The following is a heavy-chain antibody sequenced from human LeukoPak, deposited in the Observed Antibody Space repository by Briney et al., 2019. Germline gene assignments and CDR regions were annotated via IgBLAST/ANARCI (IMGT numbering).Heavy chain of an antibody. CDR1: GFTFSNAW. J-gene: IGHJ6*03. CDR2: IKSKTDGGTT. V-gene: IGHV3-15*01. D-gene: IGHD6-6*01. Sequence: PGGSLRLSCAASGFTFSNAWMSWVRQAPGKGLEWVGRIKSKTDGGTTDYAAPVKGRFTISRDDSKNTLYLQMNSLKTEDTAVYYCAKRLGYSSSSDYMDVWGKGTTITVSS. CDR3: AKRLGYSSSSDYMDV.